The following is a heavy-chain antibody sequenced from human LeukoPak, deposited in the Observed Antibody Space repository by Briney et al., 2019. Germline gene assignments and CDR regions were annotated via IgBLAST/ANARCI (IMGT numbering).Heavy chain of an antibody. D-gene: IGHD1-26*01. CDR2: VFHTGST. CDR1: GGSFSGYY. Sequence: SETLSLTCAVYGGSFSGYYWSWIRQPPGKGLEWIGYVFHTGSTNYNPSLKSRVTISVDTSKNQFSLKLSSVTAADTAVYYCARDRGSQPFIDYWGQGTLVTVSS. V-gene: IGHV4-59*01. CDR3: ARDRGSQPFIDY. J-gene: IGHJ4*02.